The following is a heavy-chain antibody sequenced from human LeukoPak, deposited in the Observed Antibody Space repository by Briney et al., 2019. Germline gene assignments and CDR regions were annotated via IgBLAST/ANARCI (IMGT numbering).Heavy chain of an antibody. CDR1: GGTFSSYA. D-gene: IGHD2-2*01. CDR3: ARRGVSSTSWFDP. Sequence: AASVKVCCKASGGTFSSYAISWVRQAPGQGLEWMGGIIPIFGTANYAQKFQGRVTITADKSTSTAYMELSSLRSEDTAVYYCARRGVSSTSWFDPWGQGTLVTVSS. CDR2: IIPIFGTA. J-gene: IGHJ5*02. V-gene: IGHV1-69*06.